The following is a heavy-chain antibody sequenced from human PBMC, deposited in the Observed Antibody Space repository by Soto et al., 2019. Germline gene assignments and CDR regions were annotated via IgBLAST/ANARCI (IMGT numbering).Heavy chain of an antibody. Sequence: SETLSLTCTVSGGSISSSSYYWGWIRQPPGKGLEWIGSIYYSGSTYYNPSLKSRVTISVDTSKNQFSLKLSSVTAADTAVYYCASASPLISNYDFWSGYYASYYGMDVWGQGTTVTVSS. D-gene: IGHD3-3*01. CDR1: GGSISSSSYY. CDR3: ASASPLISNYDFWSGYYASYYGMDV. CDR2: IYYSGST. V-gene: IGHV4-39*01. J-gene: IGHJ6*02.